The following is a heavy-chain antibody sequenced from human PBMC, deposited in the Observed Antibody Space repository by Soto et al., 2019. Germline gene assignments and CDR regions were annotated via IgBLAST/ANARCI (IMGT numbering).Heavy chain of an antibody. Sequence: GASVKVACKASGGTFSSDAVSWGRQAPGQGLEWMGGIIPIFGTANYAQKFQGRVTITADESTSTAYMELSSLRSEDTAVYYCARAGSMLPMDVWGQGTTVTVSS. CDR1: GGTFSSDA. D-gene: IGHD2-15*01. V-gene: IGHV1-69*13. CDR3: ARAGSMLPMDV. CDR2: IIPIFGTA. J-gene: IGHJ6*02.